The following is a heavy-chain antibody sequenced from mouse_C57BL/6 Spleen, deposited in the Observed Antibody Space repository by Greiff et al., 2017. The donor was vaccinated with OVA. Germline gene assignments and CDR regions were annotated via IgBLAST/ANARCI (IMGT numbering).Heavy chain of an antibody. CDR2: INPSTGGT. Sequence: EVQLQQSGPELVKPGASVKISCKASGYSFTGYYMNWVKQSPEKSLEWIGEINPSTGGTTYNQKFKAKATLTVDKSSSTAYMQLKSLTSEDSAVYYCARGGSTMITDFLMDYWGQGTSVTVSS. CDR3: ARGGSTMITDFLMDY. J-gene: IGHJ4*01. D-gene: IGHD2-4*01. CDR1: GYSFTGYY. V-gene: IGHV1-42*01.